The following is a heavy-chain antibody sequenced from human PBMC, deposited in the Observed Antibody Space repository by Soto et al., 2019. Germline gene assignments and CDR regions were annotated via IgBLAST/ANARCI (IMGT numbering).Heavy chain of an antibody. J-gene: IGHJ3*02. CDR1: GGTFSSYA. CDR2: IIPIFGTA. D-gene: IGHD6-19*01. Sequence: ASVKVSCKASGGTFSSYAISWVRQAPGQGLEWMGGIIPIFGTANYAQKFQGRVTITADESTSTAYMELSSLRSEDTAVYYCAAHSSGWSLDAFDIWGQGTMVTVSS. V-gene: IGHV1-69*13. CDR3: AAHSSGWSLDAFDI.